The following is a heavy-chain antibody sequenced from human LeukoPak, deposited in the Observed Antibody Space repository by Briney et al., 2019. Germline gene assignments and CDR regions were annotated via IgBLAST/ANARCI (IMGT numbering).Heavy chain of an antibody. V-gene: IGHV1-8*01. CDR3: ARGSHYGDYDDP. CDR1: GYTFTSYD. D-gene: IGHD4-17*01. J-gene: IGHJ5*02. CDR2: MNPNSGNT. Sequence: ASVKVSCKASGYTFTSYDINWVRQATGQGLEWMGWMNPNSGNTGYAQKFQGRVTMTRNTSISTAYMELSSLRSEETAVYYCARGSHYGDYDDPWGQGTLVTVSS.